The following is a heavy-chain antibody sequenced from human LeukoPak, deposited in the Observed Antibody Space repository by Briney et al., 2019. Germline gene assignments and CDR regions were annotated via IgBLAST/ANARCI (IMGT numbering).Heavy chain of an antibody. CDR3: ARVGYCSSASCYSPGAFDI. J-gene: IGHJ3*02. D-gene: IGHD2-2*01. CDR2: IYDSGNT. CDR1: GDSVSTTDYY. V-gene: IGHV4-30-4*01. Sequence: SETLSLTCTVSGDSVSTTDYYWTWIRQPPGRGLEWIGYIYDSGNTYYNPPLKSRVTISVDTSHNQVSLKLRSVTAADTAVCYRARVGYCSSASCYSPGAFDIWGQGTMVTVFS.